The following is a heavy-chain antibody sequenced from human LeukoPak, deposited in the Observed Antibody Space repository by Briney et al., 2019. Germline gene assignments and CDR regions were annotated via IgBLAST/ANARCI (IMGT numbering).Heavy chain of an antibody. CDR2: IYYSGST. D-gene: IGHD3-22*01. V-gene: IGHV4-59*01. CDR1: GGSISSYY. J-gene: IGHJ3*02. CDR3: ARDRYYDSSGYYDAFDI. Sequence: SETLSLTCTVSGGSISSYYWSGIRQPPGKGLEWIGYIYYSGSTNYNPSLKSRVTISVDTSKNQFSLKLSSVTAADTAVYYCARDRYYDSSGYYDAFDIWGQGTMVTVSS.